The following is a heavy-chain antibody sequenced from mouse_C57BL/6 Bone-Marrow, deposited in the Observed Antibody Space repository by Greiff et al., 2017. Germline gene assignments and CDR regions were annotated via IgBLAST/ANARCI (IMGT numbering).Heavy chain of an antibody. J-gene: IGHJ1*03. CDR2: ILPGSGST. V-gene: IGHV1-9*01. Sequence: QVQLKESGAELMKPGASVKLSCKATGYTFTGYWIEWVKQRPGHGLEWIGEILPGSGSTNYNEKFKGKATFTADTSSNTAYMQLSSLTTEDSAIYYCARKDSYYYGSSYPWYFDVWGTGTTVTVSS. CDR1: GYTFTGYW. CDR3: ARKDSYYYGSSYPWYFDV. D-gene: IGHD1-1*01.